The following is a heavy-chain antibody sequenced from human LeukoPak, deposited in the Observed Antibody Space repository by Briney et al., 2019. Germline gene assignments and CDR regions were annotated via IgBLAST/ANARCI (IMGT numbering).Heavy chain of an antibody. V-gene: IGHV3-30-3*01. Sequence: GGSLRLSCAASGFTFSSYAMHWVRQAPGKGLEWVAVISYDGSNKYYADSVKGRFTISRDNSKNTLYQQMNSLRAEDTAVYYCARDQRSQFGLDYWGQGTLVTVSS. CDR2: ISYDGSNK. CDR1: GFTFSSYA. J-gene: IGHJ4*02. CDR3: ARDQRSQFGLDY. D-gene: IGHD3-16*01.